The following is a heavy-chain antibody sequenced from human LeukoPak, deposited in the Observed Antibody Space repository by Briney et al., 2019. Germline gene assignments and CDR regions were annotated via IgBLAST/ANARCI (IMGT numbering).Heavy chain of an antibody. CDR1: GGSISSYY. CDR2: SYTSGST. D-gene: IGHD3-22*01. CDR3: AREGGPYYYDSSGYWGYFDY. V-gene: IGHV4-4*07. J-gene: IGHJ4*02. Sequence: SETLSLTCAVSGGSISSYYWSWIRQPAGKGLEWIGRSYTSGSTNYNPSLKSRVTMSVDTSKNQFSLKLSSVTAADTAVYYCAREGGPYYYDSSGYWGYFDYWGQGTLVTVSS.